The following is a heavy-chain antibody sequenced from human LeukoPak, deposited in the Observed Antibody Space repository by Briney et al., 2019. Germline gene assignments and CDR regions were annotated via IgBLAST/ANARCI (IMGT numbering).Heavy chain of an antibody. CDR1: GFSLSTSGVG. J-gene: IGHJ5*02. CDR2: IYWDDDN. Sequence: SGPTLVKPTQTLTLTCTFSGFSLSTSGVGVGWIRQPPGTALEWLAVIYWDDDNRYSPSLRNRLTITKDTSKNQVVLKMTNMDPVDTATYYCAHRRYTAGYNWFDPWGQGTLVTVSS. V-gene: IGHV2-5*02. D-gene: IGHD5-18*01. CDR3: AHRRYTAGYNWFDP.